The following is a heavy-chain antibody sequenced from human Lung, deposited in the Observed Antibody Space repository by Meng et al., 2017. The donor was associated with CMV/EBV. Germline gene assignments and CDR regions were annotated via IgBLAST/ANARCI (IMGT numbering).Heavy chain of an antibody. CDR3: RLGHYSQD. Sequence: LGESGGGLVHPGGSLRLSCAASGLPISNYWMSWVRQAPGKGLEWVANIKNDGSERYYVDSVKGRFSISRDNADNSLYLQMNNLRAEDTAVYYCRLGHYSQDWGQGTLVTVSS. CDR1: GLPISNYW. J-gene: IGHJ4*02. CDR2: IKNDGSER. D-gene: IGHD4-17*01. V-gene: IGHV3-7*02.